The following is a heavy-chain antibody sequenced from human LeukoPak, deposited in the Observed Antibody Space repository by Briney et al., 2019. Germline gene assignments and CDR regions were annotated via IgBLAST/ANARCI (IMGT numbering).Heavy chain of an antibody. V-gene: IGHV3-7*01. D-gene: IGHD3-10*01. CDR3: AREGDAFDI. CDR2: IKQNGSEK. J-gene: IGHJ3*02. Sequence: PGGSLRLSCAASGFTFSHYWMTWVRQAPGKGLEWVANIKQNGSEKYYVDSMKGRFTISRDNAKNSLYLQMNSLRAEDTAVYYCAREGDAFDIWGQGTMVTVSS. CDR1: GFTFSHYW.